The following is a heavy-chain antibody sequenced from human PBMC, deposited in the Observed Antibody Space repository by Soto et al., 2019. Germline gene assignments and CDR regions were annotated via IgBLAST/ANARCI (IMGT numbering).Heavy chain of an antibody. CDR1: GGTFSSYT. V-gene: IGHV1-69*02. J-gene: IGHJ6*02. Sequence: QVQLVQSGAEVKKPGSSVKVSCKASGGTFSSYTISWVRQAPGQGLEWMGRIIPILGIANYAQKFQGRVTITADKSTSTADMELSSLRSEDTAVYYCARGLWLGGMDVWGQGTTVTVSS. D-gene: IGHD3-10*01. CDR3: ARGLWLGGMDV. CDR2: IIPILGIA.